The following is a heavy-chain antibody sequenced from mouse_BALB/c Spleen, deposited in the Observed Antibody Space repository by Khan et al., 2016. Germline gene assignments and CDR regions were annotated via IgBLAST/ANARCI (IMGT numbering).Heavy chain of an antibody. CDR1: GFDFSRYW. CDR2: INPDSSTI. J-gene: IGHJ3*01. Sequence: EVKLLESGGGLVQPGGSLKLSCAASGFDFSRYWMSWVRQAPGKGLEWIGAINPDSSTINYTPSLKDKFIISRDKAKNTLYLQMSKVRSEDTALYYCARAGYYEFLAYWGQGTLVTVSA. CDR3: ARAGYYEFLAY. V-gene: IGHV4-1*02. D-gene: IGHD2-4*01.